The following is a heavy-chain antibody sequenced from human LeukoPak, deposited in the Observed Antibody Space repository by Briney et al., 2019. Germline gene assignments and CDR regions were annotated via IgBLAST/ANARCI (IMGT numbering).Heavy chain of an antibody. CDR3: TRGDYDILTGQT. Sequence: GRSLRLSCTASGFTFGDYAMSRVRQAPGKGLEWVGFIRSKAYGGTTEYAASVKGRFTVSRDDSKSIAYLQMNSLKTEDTAVYYCTRGDYDILTGQTWGQGTLVTVSS. J-gene: IGHJ4*02. D-gene: IGHD3-9*01. CDR1: GFTFGDYA. CDR2: IRSKAYGGTT. V-gene: IGHV3-49*04.